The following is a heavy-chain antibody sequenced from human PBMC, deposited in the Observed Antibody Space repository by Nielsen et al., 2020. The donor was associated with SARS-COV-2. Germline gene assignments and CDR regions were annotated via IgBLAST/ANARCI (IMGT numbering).Heavy chain of an antibody. CDR2: ISYSGST. J-gene: IGHJ4*02. Sequence: SETLSLTCTVSGGSISSGDYYWTWIRQPPGMGLEYIGYISYSGSTYYDPSLKSRVTISGDTSKNQFSLKLNSVTAADTAVYYCVRGGSYYDYWGQGSLVTVSS. V-gene: IGHV4-30-4*01. CDR1: GGSISSGDYY. D-gene: IGHD3-16*01. CDR3: VRGGSYYDY.